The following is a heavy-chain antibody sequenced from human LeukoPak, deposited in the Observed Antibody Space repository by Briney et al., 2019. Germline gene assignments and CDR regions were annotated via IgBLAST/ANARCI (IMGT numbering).Heavy chain of an antibody. Sequence: PGGSLRLSCAASGFTVSSHYMSWVRQAPGKGLEWVSVIYSGGSTYYGDSVKGRFTISRDNSKNTLYLQMNSLRAEDTAVYYCARLLYSSGWYGFDPWGQGTLVTVSS. V-gene: IGHV3-53*01. J-gene: IGHJ5*02. CDR3: ARLLYSSGWYGFDP. CDR1: GFTVSSHY. D-gene: IGHD6-19*01. CDR2: IYSGGST.